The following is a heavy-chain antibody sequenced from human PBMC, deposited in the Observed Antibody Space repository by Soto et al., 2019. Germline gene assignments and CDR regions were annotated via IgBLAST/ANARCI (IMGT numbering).Heavy chain of an antibody. V-gene: IGHV1-69*12. CDR3: ASRSSNGYGALDY. J-gene: IGHJ4*02. CDR1: GGTFSSYA. Sequence: QVQLVQSGAEVKKPGSSVKVSCKASGGTFSSYAISWVRQAPAQGLEWMGGIIPIFGTANYAQKFQGRVTSTADESTSTAYMALSSLRTKDTAAYYCASRSSNGYGALDYWGQGTLVTVSS. D-gene: IGHD6-13*01. CDR2: IIPIFGTA.